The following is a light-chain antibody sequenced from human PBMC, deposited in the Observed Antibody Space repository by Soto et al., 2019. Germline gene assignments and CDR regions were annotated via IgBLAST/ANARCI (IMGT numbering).Light chain of an antibody. Sequence: DIQMTQSPSTLSASVGDRATITCRASQSISNWLAWYQQKPGKAPKLLIYKASSLETGVPSRFSGSGSGTEFTLTISSLQPDDFATYYCQQYNSYWTFGQGTKVDIK. CDR2: KAS. CDR1: QSISNW. J-gene: IGKJ1*01. CDR3: QQYNSYWT. V-gene: IGKV1-5*03.